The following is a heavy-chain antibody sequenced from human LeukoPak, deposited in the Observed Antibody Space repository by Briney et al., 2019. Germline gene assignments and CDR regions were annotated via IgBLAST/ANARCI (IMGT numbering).Heavy chain of an antibody. J-gene: IGHJ3*02. CDR3: ARALPSKQLVPDAFDI. Sequence: PSETLSLTCAVYGGSFSGYYWSWIRQPPGKGLEWIGEINHSGSTNYNPSLKSRVTISVDTSKNQFSLKLSSVTAADTAVYYCARALPSKQLVPDAFDIWGQGTMVTVSS. V-gene: IGHV4-34*01. CDR1: GGSFSGYY. D-gene: IGHD6-6*01. CDR2: INHSGST.